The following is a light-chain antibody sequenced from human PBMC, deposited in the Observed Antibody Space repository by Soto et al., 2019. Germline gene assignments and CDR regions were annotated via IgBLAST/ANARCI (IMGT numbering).Light chain of an antibody. J-gene: IGLJ2*01. V-gene: IGLV3-21*02. CDR2: DHS. Sequence: SYELSQPPSVAVAPGQTARITCGGNDIGTKNVQWYKQKPGQAPVLVVYDHSDRPSGIPERFSGSSSGNTATLTISRVEAGDEANYCCQLWDGSSDHVVFGGGTKVTVL. CDR3: QLWDGSSDHVV. CDR1: DIGTKN.